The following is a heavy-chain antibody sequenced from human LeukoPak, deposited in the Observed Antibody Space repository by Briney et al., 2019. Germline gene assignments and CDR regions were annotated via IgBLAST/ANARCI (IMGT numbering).Heavy chain of an antibody. Sequence: SETLSLTCAVYGGSFSGYYWSWIRQPPGEGLEWIGEINHSGSTNYNPSLESRVTISVDTSKNQFSLKLSSVTAADTAVYYCARGRYYGSGIVFWFDPWGQGTLVTVSS. D-gene: IGHD3-10*01. CDR3: ARGRYYGSGIVFWFDP. J-gene: IGHJ5*02. CDR1: GGSFSGYY. CDR2: INHSGST. V-gene: IGHV4-34*01.